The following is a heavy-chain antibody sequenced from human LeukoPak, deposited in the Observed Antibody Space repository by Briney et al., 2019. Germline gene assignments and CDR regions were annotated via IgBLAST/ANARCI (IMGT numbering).Heavy chain of an antibody. CDR2: VHYNGST. V-gene: IGHV4-39*07. CDR3: ARGASCGGDCYWEDYYYYGTDV. D-gene: IGHD2-21*02. Sequence: SETLSLTCTDSGGSVRSSSYYWGCIRQPPGKGLEWIGSVHYNGSTCYNPSLGGRVTISIDSSKNQFSLKLSSVTAADTAVYYCARGASCGGDCYWEDYYYYGTDVWGKGTTVTVSS. CDR1: GGSVRSSSYY. J-gene: IGHJ6*04.